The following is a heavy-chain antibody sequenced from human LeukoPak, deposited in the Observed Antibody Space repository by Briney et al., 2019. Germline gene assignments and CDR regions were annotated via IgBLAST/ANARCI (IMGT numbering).Heavy chain of an antibody. D-gene: IGHD6-13*01. V-gene: IGHV4-34*01. CDR1: GGSFSGYY. CDR3: ARGYRRRQQLVPNWFDP. J-gene: IGHJ5*02. CDR2: INHSGST. Sequence: PSETLSLTCAVYGGSFSGYYWSWIRQPPGKGLEWIGEINHSGSTNYNPSLKSRVTISVDTSKNQFSLKLSSVTAADTAVYYCARGYRRRQQLVPNWFDPWGQGTLVTVSS.